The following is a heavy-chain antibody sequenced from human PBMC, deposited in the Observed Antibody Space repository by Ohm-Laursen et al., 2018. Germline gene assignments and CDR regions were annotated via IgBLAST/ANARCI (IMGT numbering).Heavy chain of an antibody. V-gene: IGHV3-53*01. Sequence: GSLRLSCAASGFTVSNNYMSWVRQAPGKGLEWVSLIYSGGNTDYADSVKGRFTFSRDNSKNTLYLQMNSLRAEDTAVYYCARGSTITGFDYWGRGTLVTVSS. CDR1: GFTVSNNY. CDR3: ARGSTITGFDY. J-gene: IGHJ4*02. D-gene: IGHD5-24*01. CDR2: IYSGGNT.